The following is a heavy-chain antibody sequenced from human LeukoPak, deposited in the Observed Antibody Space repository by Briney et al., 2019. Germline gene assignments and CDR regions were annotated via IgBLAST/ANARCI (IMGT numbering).Heavy chain of an antibody. V-gene: IGHV3-23*01. CDR1: GFTFRSYG. Sequence: GGTLRLSCAASGFTFRSYGMSWVRQAPGKGLEWVSAISGSGGNTYYADSVKGRFTISRDNSHNTLYLQMNSLRAEDTAVYYCASPGPVGDTGMPDYWGQGTLVTVSS. CDR2: ISGSGGNT. CDR3: ASPGPVGDTGMPDY. J-gene: IGHJ4*02. D-gene: IGHD5-18*01.